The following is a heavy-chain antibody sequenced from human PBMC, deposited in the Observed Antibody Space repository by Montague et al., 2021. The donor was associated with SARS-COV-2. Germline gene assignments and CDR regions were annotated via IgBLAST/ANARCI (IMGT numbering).Heavy chain of an antibody. D-gene: IGHD6-13*01. CDR2: IHHTGII. CDR3: ASHPVFQQLYS. V-gene: IGHV4-4*02. CDR1: GASVSSINW. J-gene: IGHJ4*02. Sequence: SETLSLTCAVSGASVSSINWWSWVRQPPGRGLEWIADIHHTGIINFNPSLRSRGLISLDSSKNQFSLTLNSVTAADTATYYCASHPVFQQLYSWGQGTLVSVSS.